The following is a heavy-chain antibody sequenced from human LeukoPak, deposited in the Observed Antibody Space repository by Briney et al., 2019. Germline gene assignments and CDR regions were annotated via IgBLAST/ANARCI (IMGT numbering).Heavy chain of an antibody. D-gene: IGHD6-13*01. V-gene: IGHV1-46*01. CDR3: ARDGSTWQFDY. CDR2: LNPSGGST. CDR1: GYTFTTYY. J-gene: IGHJ4*02. Sequence: ASVKVSCKASGYTFTTYYMHWVRQAPGQGLEWMGILNPSGGSTTYAQKFHGRVTMTRDTSTSTVYMELSSRRSEDTAVYSCARDGSTWQFDYWGQGTLVTVSS.